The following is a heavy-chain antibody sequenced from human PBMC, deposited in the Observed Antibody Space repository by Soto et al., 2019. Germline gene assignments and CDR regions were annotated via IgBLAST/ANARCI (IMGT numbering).Heavy chain of an antibody. J-gene: IGHJ4*02. CDR3: ATTYCSGGYCFSSEY. Sequence: PGESLKISCAASGITFRSYSMSWVRQAPGKGLEWVASITSDSSDIYYEDSVKGRFTISRDNGENSLYLQMTSLGAEDTGVYYCATTYCSGGYCFSSEYWGQGVLVTVSS. D-gene: IGHD2-15*01. V-gene: IGHV3-21*01. CDR2: ITSDSSDI. CDR1: GITFRSYS.